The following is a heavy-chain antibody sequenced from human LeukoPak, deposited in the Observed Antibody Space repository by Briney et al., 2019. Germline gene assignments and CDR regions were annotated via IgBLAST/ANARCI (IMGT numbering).Heavy chain of an antibody. CDR1: GGSFSGYY. CDR3: ARRSILGVALFDP. D-gene: IGHD3-3*01. CDR2: INHSGST. Sequence: PSETLSLTCAVYGGSFSGYYWSWIRQPPGKGLEWIGEINHSGSTNYNPSLKSRVTISVDTSKNQFSLKLSSVTAADTAVYYCARRSILGVALFDPWGQGTLVTVSS. V-gene: IGHV4-34*01. J-gene: IGHJ5*02.